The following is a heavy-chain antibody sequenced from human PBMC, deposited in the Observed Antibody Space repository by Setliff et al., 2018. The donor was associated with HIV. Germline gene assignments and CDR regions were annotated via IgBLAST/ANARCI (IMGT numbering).Heavy chain of an antibody. V-gene: IGHV1-18*01. CDR3: ARGHHFYWYFDL. CDR1: GYSFTTYG. Sequence: ASVKVSCKASGYSFTTYGISWVRLAPGQGLEWVGWISVYNGQTLYAQKVQDRITVTMDIPKDTAYMELRGLTPDDTAVHYCARGHHFYWYFDLWGPGTLVTVSS. CDR2: ISVYNGQT. J-gene: IGHJ2*01.